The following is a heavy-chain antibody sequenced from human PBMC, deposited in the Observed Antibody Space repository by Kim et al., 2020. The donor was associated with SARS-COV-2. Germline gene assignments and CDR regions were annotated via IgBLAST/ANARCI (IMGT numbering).Heavy chain of an antibody. CDR2: VSHDGKNI. J-gene: IGHJ6*02. CDR1: GYIFSNFA. V-gene: IGHV3-30*18. CDR3: AKGSTSVNYGMDV. Sequence: GGSLRLSCAASGYIFSNFAMHWVRQAPGKGLEWVAVVSHDGKNIYYGDSVRGRFTISRDNSKNTLSLQMSSPSSDDTAVYHCAKGSTSVNYGMDVWSQGTTVTVSS.